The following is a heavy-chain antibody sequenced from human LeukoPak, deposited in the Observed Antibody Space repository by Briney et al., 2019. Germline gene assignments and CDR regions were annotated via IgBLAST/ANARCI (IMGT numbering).Heavy chain of an antibody. Sequence: GEALKISGKGSGYSFTSYWIGWVRQMPGKGLELMGIIYPGDSDTRYSPSFQGQVTISADKSISTAYLTWSSLKASDTAMYYCARARPMVRGGANWFDTWGQGTLVTVSS. CDR2: IYPGDSDT. CDR1: GYSFTSYW. J-gene: IGHJ5*02. D-gene: IGHD3-10*01. CDR3: ARARPMVRGGANWFDT. V-gene: IGHV5-51*01.